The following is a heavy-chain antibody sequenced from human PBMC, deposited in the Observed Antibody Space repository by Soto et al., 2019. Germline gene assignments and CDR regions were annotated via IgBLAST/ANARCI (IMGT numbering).Heavy chain of an antibody. CDR3: ARFSCVECSVVFPEVFDS. CDR2: INHSGST. V-gene: IGHV4-34*01. Sequence: SETLSLTCAVYGGSFSGYYWSWIRQPPGKGLEWIGEINHSGSTNYNPSLKSRVTISVDTSKNQFSLKLSSVTAADTAVYYCARFSCVECSVVFPEVFDSWGQGTLVIVSS. CDR1: GGSFSGYY. D-gene: IGHD2-2*01. J-gene: IGHJ5*01.